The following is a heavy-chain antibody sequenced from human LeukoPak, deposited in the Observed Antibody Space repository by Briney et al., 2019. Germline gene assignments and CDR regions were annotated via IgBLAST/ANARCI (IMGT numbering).Heavy chain of an antibody. CDR3: AAGGVPAYYYYYGMDV. J-gene: IGHJ6*02. CDR1: GFTFTSSA. Sequence: GTSVKVSCKASGFTFTSSAMQWVRQARGQRLEWIGWIVVGSGNTNYAQKFQERVTITRDMSTSTAYMELSSLRSEDTAVYYCAAGGVPAYYYYYGMDVWGQGTTVTVSS. D-gene: IGHD2-2*01. V-gene: IGHV1-58*02. CDR2: IVVGSGNT.